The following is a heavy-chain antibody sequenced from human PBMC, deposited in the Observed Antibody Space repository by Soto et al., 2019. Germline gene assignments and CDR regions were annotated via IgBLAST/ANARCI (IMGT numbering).Heavy chain of an antibody. J-gene: IGHJ3*02. CDR3: ARAGGGDYDAFDI. CDR2: INSNSGGT. Sequence: ASVKVSCKASGYTFSGYYMHWVRQDPGQGLEWMGWINSNSGGTNYAQKFQGWVTMTRDTSISTAYMELSRLKSDDTAVYYCARAGGGDYDAFDIWGQGTMVTV. V-gene: IGHV1-2*04. D-gene: IGHD2-21*02. CDR1: GYTFSGYY.